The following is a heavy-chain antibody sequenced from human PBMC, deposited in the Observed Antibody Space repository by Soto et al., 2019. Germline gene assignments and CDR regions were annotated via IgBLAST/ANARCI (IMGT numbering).Heavy chain of an antibody. Sequence: PGGSLRLSCAASGFTVSSNYMSWVRQTPGKGLEWASVIYSGGSTYYADSVKGRFTISRDNSKNTLYLQMNSLKAEDTAVYYCATDTLLWFGELLNPLTFDPWGQGTLVTVSS. V-gene: IGHV3-66*01. CDR2: IYSGGST. J-gene: IGHJ5*02. D-gene: IGHD3-10*01. CDR3: ATDTLLWFGELLNPLTFDP. CDR1: GFTVSSNY.